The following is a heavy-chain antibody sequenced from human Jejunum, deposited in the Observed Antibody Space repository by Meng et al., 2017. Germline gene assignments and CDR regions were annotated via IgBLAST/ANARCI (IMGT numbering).Heavy chain of an antibody. CDR3: ARGSRGVDYYFEF. Sequence: SETLSLTCTVSGGSISNSFWTWIRQTPGKGLELIGYIYYTGLTSYNPSLKSRVTMSLDTPKNQFPLKLNSVTAADTAVYFCARGSRGVDYYFEFWGPGALVTVSS. CDR2: IYYTGLT. V-gene: IGHV4-59*01. D-gene: IGHD6-19*01. J-gene: IGHJ4*02. CDR1: GGSISNSF.